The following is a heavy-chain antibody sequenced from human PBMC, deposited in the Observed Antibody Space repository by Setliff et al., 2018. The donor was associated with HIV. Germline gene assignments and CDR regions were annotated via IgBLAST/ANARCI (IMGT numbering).Heavy chain of an antibody. D-gene: IGHD6-19*01. CDR3: VRQRSGWYEGIRYYMDV. V-gene: IGHV5-10-1*01. Sequence: PGESLKISCKGSGYSFTSYWISWVRQMPGKGLEWMGRVDPSNSNTNYSPSFQGHVNISADKSISTAYLQWSSLKASDSAMYYCVRQRSGWYEGIRYYMDVWGKGTTVTVSS. J-gene: IGHJ6*03. CDR1: GYSFTSYW. CDR2: VDPSNSNT.